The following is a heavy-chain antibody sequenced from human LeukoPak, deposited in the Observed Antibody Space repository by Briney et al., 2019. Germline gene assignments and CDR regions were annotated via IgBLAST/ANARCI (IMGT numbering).Heavy chain of an antibody. V-gene: IGHV3-72*01. J-gene: IGHJ4*02. Sequence: GGSLRLSCAASGFTLSDYYMAWVRQAPGQGLEWVARTRKKAKGYTTEYAASVKGRFTISRDDSKNSVDLQMNSLITEDTAVYYCARAQSDSSGYYYVGDYWGQGTLVTVSS. CDR3: ARAQSDSSGYYYVGDY. CDR1: GFTLSDYY. CDR2: TRKKAKGYTT. D-gene: IGHD3-22*01.